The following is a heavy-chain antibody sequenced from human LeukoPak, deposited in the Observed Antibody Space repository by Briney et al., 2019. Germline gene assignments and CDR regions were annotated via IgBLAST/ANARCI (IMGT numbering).Heavy chain of an antibody. D-gene: IGHD3-22*01. CDR3: ARAPDSSGYYYYYYGMDV. V-gene: IGHV1-69*04. CDR2: IIPILGIA. CDR1: GGTFSSYA. Sequence: SVKVSCKASGGTFSSYAISWVRQAPGQGLEWMGRIIPILGIANYAQKFQGRVTITANKSTSTAYMELSSLRSEDTAVYYCARAPDSSGYYYYYYGMDVWGQGTTVTVSS. J-gene: IGHJ6*02.